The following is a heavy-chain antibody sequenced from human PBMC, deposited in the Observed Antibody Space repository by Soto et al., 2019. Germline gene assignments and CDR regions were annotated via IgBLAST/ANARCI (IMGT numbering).Heavy chain of an antibody. J-gene: IGHJ4*02. CDR2: ISGSGGST. Sequence: GGSLRLSCAASGFTFSSYAMSWVRQAPGKGLEWVSAISGSGGSTYYADSVKGRFTISRDNSKNTLYLQMNSLRAEDTAVYYCEKVERSYASGSGGSYWGQGTLVTVSS. CDR3: EKVERSYASGSGGSY. V-gene: IGHV3-23*01. CDR1: GFTFSSYA. D-gene: IGHD3-10*01.